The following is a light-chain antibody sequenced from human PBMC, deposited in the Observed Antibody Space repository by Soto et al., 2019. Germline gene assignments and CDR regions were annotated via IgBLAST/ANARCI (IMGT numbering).Light chain of an antibody. J-gene: IGLJ1*01. CDR3: SSYTSSTTYV. V-gene: IGLV2-18*02. Sequence: QSALTQPPSVSGSPGQSVTISCTGASSDVGSYNRVSWYQQFPATAPKLLIYEVSNRPSGVPDRFSGSKSGNTASLTISGLQAEDEADYYCSSYTSSTTYVSGPGTKLTVL. CDR2: EVS. CDR1: SSDVGSYNR.